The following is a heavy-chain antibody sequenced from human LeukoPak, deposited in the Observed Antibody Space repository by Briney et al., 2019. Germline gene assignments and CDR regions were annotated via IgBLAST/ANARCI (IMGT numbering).Heavy chain of an antibody. V-gene: IGHV3-21*01. J-gene: IGHJ4*02. D-gene: IGHD2-8*01. CDR2: ITSSSTYT. CDR3: ARDRLYCTNGVCYTPTFDY. Sequence: GGSLRLSCAASGFSFSSYNMNWVRLTPGKGLEWVSSITSSSTYTFYADSVKGRFTISRDNAKNSLDLEMNSLRAEDTAVYYCARDRLYCTNGVCYTPTFDYWGQGTLVTVSS. CDR1: GFSFSSYN.